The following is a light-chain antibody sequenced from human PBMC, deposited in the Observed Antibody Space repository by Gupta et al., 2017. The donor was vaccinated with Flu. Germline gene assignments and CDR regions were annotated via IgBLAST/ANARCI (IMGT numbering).Light chain of an antibody. CDR2: DDS. CDR1: NIGRKS. CDR3: QVWHISSDHLRV. Sequence: SYVLTQPPSVSVAPGQTAKITCGGDNIGRKSAHWYQQKPGQAPVVVVYDDSDRPSGIPERFSGSNSGNTATLTISTVEAGDEAEYYCQVWHISSDHLRVFGGGTKLTVL. V-gene: IGLV3-21*02. J-gene: IGLJ2*01.